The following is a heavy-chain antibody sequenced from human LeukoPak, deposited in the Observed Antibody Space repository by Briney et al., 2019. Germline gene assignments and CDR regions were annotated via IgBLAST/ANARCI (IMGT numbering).Heavy chain of an antibody. CDR3: ARAAGIAAADTLYYFDY. J-gene: IGHJ4*02. CDR2: INHSGST. CDR1: GGSFSGYY. V-gene: IGHV4-34*01. D-gene: IGHD6-13*01. Sequence: PSETLSLTSAVYGGSFSGYYWSWIRHPPRKGLEWIGEINHSGSTYYNPYLKSRVTISVDKSKNQFSLKLSSVTAADTAVYYCARAAGIAAADTLYYFDYWGQGTLVTVSS.